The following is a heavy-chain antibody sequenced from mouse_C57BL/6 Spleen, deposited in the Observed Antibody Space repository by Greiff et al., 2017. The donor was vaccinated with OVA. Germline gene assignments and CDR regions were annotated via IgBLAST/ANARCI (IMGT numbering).Heavy chain of an antibody. D-gene: IGHD2-14*01. J-gene: IGHJ4*01. V-gene: IGHV1-42*01. CDR1: GYSFTGYY. CDR2: INPSTGGT. Sequence: VHVKQSGPELVKPGASVKISCKASGYSFTGYYMNWVKQSPEKSLEWIGEINPSTGGTTYNQKFKAKATLTVDKSSSTAYMQLKSLTSEDSAVYYGARLRYDGYYAMDYWGQGTSVTVSS. CDR3: ARLRYDGYYAMDY.